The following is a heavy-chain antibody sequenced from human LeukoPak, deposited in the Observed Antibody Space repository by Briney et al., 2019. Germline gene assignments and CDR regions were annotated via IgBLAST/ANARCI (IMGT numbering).Heavy chain of an antibody. D-gene: IGHD2-2*01. CDR2: ISSSSTYI. CDR3: ARGGCTTTSCYLFDY. V-gene: IGHV3-21*01. Sequence: PGGSLRLSCATSGFTFSSYSMNWVRQAPGKGLERVSSISSSSTYIYYADSVKGRFTISRDNAKNSLYLQLNSLRAEDTAVYYCARGGCTTTSCYLFDYWGQGTLVTVSS. CDR1: GFTFSSYS. J-gene: IGHJ4*02.